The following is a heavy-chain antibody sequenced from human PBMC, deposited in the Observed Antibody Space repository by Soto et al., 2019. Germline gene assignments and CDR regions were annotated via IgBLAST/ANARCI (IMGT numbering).Heavy chain of an antibody. CDR1: GFTVSTYS. J-gene: IGHJ4*02. Sequence: EVQLVESGGGLVQPGGSLRLSCAASGFTVSTYSMNWVRQAPGKGLEWVSYISSSSSTIYYADSVKGRFTISRDNAKNSLYLQMNSLRDEDTAVYFCARDPFTYGDYGPFDYWGQGALVTVSS. CDR3: ARDPFTYGDYGPFDY. D-gene: IGHD4-17*01. CDR2: ISSSSSTI. V-gene: IGHV3-48*02.